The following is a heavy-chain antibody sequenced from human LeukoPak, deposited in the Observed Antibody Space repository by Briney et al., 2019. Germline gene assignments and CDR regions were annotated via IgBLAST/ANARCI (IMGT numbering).Heavy chain of an antibody. CDR2: IWYDGSNK. D-gene: IGHD1-26*01. CDR3: ARDYSYYGMDV. V-gene: IGHV3-33*01. CDR1: GFTFSSYG. Sequence: GRSLRLSCAASGFTFSSYGMHWVRQAPGKGLEWVAVIWYDGSNKYYADSVKGRFTISRDNSKNTLYLQMNSLRAEDTAVYYCARDYSYYGMDVWGKGTTVTVSS. J-gene: IGHJ6*04.